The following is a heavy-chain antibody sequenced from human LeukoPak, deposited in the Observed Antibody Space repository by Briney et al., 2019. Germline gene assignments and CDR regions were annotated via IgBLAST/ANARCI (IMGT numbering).Heavy chain of an antibody. J-gene: IGHJ4*02. CDR3: AKRGKENEYDSSGYYFYAGY. Sequence: GGSLRLSCAASGFTFSSYSMNWVRQAPGKGLEWVSYISSSSSTIYYADSVKGRFTISRDNAKNSLYLQMNSLRAEDTAVYYCAKRGKENEYDSSGYYFYAGYWGQGTLVTVSS. CDR2: ISSSSSTI. D-gene: IGHD3-22*01. CDR1: GFTFSSYS. V-gene: IGHV3-48*01.